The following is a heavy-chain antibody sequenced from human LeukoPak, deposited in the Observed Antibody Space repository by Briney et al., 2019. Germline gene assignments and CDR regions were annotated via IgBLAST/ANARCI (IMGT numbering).Heavy chain of an antibody. J-gene: IGHJ4*02. CDR3: AKGRRTGFVDY. CDR1: IFVFSEYY. Sequence: GGSLRLSCEPSIFVFSEYYMHWVRLAPGKGLEWLAVITNDGSRQFYADSVKGRFTVSRDNSKSLLFLQMESLRHDDTGVYYCAKGRRTGFVDYWGQGTLVTVSS. V-gene: IGHV3-30*18. CDR2: ITNDGSRQ. D-gene: IGHD1-1*01.